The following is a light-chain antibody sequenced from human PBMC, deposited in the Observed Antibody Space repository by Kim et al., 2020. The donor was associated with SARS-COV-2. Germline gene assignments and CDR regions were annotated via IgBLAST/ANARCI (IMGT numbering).Light chain of an antibody. J-gene: IGKJ2*03. CDR2: WAS. Sequence: RATLNCKSRQTVLYNSNNKNYLAWYQQKPGQAPKLLIYWASIRESGVSDRFSGSGSETVFTLTISSLQAEDVAVYYCQQYYSTPPSFGQGTKLEIK. CDR3: QQYYSTPPS. CDR1: QTVLYNSNNKNY. V-gene: IGKV4-1*01.